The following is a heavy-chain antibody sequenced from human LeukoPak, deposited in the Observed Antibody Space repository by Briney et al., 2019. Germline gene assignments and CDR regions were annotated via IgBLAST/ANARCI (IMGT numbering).Heavy chain of an antibody. Sequence: PGGSLRLSCAASGFRFTGFWMSWVRQAPGKGPEWVANINQESTETYYVDSVRGRFTISRDNAKSSLSLQMNSLRVEDTAVYYCAREVDRSFGYWGQGNLVTVSS. V-gene: IGHV3-7*01. D-gene: IGHD2-15*01. CDR3: AREVDRSFGY. J-gene: IGHJ4*02. CDR1: GFRFTGFW. CDR2: INQESTET.